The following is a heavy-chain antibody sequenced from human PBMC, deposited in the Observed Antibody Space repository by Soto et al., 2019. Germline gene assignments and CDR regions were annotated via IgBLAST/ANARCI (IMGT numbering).Heavy chain of an antibody. CDR1: GFTFSSYW. D-gene: IGHD6-6*01. V-gene: IGHV3-74*01. CDR3: ARFPSPPRPDYYYGMDV. Sequence: EVQLVESGGGLVQPGGSLRLSCAASGFTFSSYWMHWVRQAPGKGLVWVSRINSDGSSTSYADSVKGRFTISRDNAKNTLYLQTKSLRAEDTAVYYCARFPSPPRPDYYYGMDVWGPGTTVTVSS. J-gene: IGHJ6*02. CDR2: INSDGSST.